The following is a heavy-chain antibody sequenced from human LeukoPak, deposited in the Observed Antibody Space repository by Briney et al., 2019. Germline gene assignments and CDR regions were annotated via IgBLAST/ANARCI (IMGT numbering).Heavy chain of an antibody. CDR2: ISYDGSNK. CDR1: GFTFSSYG. J-gene: IGHJ4*02. V-gene: IGHV3-30*18. CDR3: AKGFRLFDWSAPREY. Sequence: GGSLRRSCAPSGFTFSSYGMHWVRQAPGKGLEWVAVISYDGSNKYYADSVKGRFTISRDNSKNTLYLQMNSLRAEDTAVYYCAKGFRLFDWSAPREYWGRASLVTVSS. D-gene: IGHD3-9*01.